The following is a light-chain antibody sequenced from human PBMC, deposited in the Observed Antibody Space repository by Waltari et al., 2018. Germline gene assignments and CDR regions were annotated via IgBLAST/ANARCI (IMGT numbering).Light chain of an antibody. CDR3: QSYDSSLSGFYV. V-gene: IGLV1-40*01. CDR2: AHS. CDR1: SSNIGAGYD. J-gene: IGLJ1*01. Sequence: QSVLTQPPSVSGAPGQRVTIACTGSSSNIGAGYDGHWYQQRPGTAPNLLTYAHSNRPSGVPDRFSGSKSGTSASLAITGLQAEDEADYYCQSYDSSLSGFYVFGTGTKVTVL.